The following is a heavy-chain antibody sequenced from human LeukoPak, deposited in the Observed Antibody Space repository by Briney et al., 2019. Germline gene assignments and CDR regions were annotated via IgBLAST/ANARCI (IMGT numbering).Heavy chain of an antibody. V-gene: IGHV1-8*02. J-gene: IGHJ4*02. CDR3: ATLSTGTKDDY. D-gene: IGHD1/OR15-1a*01. CDR2: MNPNSGNT. CDR1: GYTFTSYG. Sequence: ASVKVSCKASGYTFTSYGISWVRQAPGQGLEWMGWMNPNSGNTGYAQKFQGRVTMTRNTSISTAYMELSSLRSEDTAVYYCATLSTGTKDDYWGQGTLVTVSS.